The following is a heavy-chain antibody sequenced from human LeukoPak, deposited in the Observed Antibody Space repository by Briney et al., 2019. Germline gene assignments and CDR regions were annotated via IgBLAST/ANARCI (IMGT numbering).Heavy chain of an antibody. D-gene: IGHD5-18*01. V-gene: IGHV4-59*08. CDR3: ARWLPVPGTKFYQFDY. CDR2: IYYSGST. J-gene: IGHJ4*02. CDR1: GGSINSYY. Sequence: SETLSLTCTVSGGSINSYYWSWIRQPPGKGLEWIGNIYYSGSTNYKSSLKSRVTISVDSSKNQFSLNLISVTAADTAVYYCARWLPVPGTKFYQFDYWGQGTLVTVSS.